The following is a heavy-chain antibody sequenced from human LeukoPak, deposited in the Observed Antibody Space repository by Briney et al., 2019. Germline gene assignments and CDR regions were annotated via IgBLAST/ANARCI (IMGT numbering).Heavy chain of an antibody. Sequence: SQTLSLNCAVYGGSFSGYYWTWIRQTPGKGLEWIGGINHGGSTNYNPSLRSRVTISVDTSKNQFSLRLRSVSAADTAVYYCARGWVVTAYAPFDPWGQGTLVIVSS. J-gene: IGHJ5*02. CDR2: INHGGST. CDR1: GGSFSGYY. CDR3: ARGWVVTAYAPFDP. D-gene: IGHD2-21*02. V-gene: IGHV4-34*01.